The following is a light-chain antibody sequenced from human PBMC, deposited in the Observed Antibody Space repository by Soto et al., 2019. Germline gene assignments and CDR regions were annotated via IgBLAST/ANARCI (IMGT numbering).Light chain of an antibody. CDR1: SSNIGSNY. J-gene: IGLJ1*01. CDR3: AAWDDSLSDPYV. V-gene: IGLV1-47*01. CDR2: RNN. Sequence: QSVLTQPPSASGTPGQRVTISCSGSSSNIGSNYVYWYQQLPGTAPKLLIYRNNQRPSGVPDRFSGSKSGTSASLAISGLRSEDEADYYCAAWDDSLSDPYVFGTGTKVTVL.